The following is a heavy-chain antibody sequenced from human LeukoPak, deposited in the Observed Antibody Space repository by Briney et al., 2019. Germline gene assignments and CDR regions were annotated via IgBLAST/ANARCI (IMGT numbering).Heavy chain of an antibody. J-gene: IGHJ6*03. CDR2: IIPIFGTA. D-gene: IGHD2-2*01. CDR3: ATQRVVVPAAPNYYYYMDV. V-gene: IGHV1-69*01. CDR1: GGTFSSYA. Sequence: VASVKVSCKASGGTFSSYAISWVRQAPGQGLEWMGGIIPIFGTANYAQKFQGRVTITADESTSTAYMELSSLRSEDTAVYYCATQRVVVPAAPNYYYYMDVWGKGTTVTVSS.